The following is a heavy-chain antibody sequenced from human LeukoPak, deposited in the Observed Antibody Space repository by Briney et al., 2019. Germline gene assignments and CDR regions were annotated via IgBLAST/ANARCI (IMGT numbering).Heavy chain of an antibody. Sequence: GGSLRLSCAASGFTFSSYAMHWVRQAPGKGLEWVAVISYDGSNKYYADSVKGRFTISRDNSKNTLYLQMNSLRAEDTAVYYCARALGLSHIDPWGQGTLVTVSS. CDR3: ARALGLSHIDP. D-gene: IGHD3-16*01. J-gene: IGHJ5*02. V-gene: IGHV3-30-3*01. CDR2: ISYDGSNK. CDR1: GFTFSSYA.